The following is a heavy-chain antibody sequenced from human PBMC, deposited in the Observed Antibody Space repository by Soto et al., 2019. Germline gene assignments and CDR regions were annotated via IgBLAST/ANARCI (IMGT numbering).Heavy chain of an antibody. CDR2: ISGGGGAT. D-gene: IGHD1-26*01. CDR3: AKSEPYGSGSYYFDY. Sequence: EVQLLESGGGLVQPGGSLRLSCAASGFTFSRNAMSWVRQAPGKGLEWVSGISGGGGATYYADSVQGRFTISRYNSKKTLYLQMNSLRAEDTAIYYCAKSEPYGSGSYYFDYWGQGTLVTVSS. J-gene: IGHJ4*02. CDR1: GFTFSRNA. V-gene: IGHV3-23*01.